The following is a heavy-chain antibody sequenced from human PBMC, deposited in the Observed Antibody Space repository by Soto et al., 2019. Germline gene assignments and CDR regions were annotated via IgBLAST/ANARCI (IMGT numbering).Heavy chain of an antibody. Sequence: EVQLLESGGGLVQPGGYVRLSCEASGFTFSTNSMTWVRLAPGKGLEWVSTVHPPAGTTYYADSVRGRFTLSRDTSTNTLYLEMNNLRVEDTAVYYCAKDRGSGGGWPLLEYWGQGALVTVSS. CDR3: AKDRGSGGGWPLLEY. D-gene: IGHD6-19*01. CDR2: VHPPAGTT. CDR1: GFTFSTNS. V-gene: IGHV3-23*01. J-gene: IGHJ4*02.